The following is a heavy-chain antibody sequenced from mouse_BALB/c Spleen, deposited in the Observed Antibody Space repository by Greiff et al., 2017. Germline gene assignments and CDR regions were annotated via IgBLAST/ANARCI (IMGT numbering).Heavy chain of an antibody. CDR3: ARDRGGNYYYAMDY. CDR2: ISNLAYSI. D-gene: IGHD2-1*01. CDR1: GFTFSDYG. V-gene: IGHV5-15*02. J-gene: IGHJ4*01. Sequence: EVKLVESGGGLVQPGGSRKLSCAASGFTFSDYGMAWVRQAPGKGPEWVAFISNLAYSIYYADTVTGRFTISRENAKNTLYLEMSSLRSEDTAMYYCARDRGGNYYYAMDYWGQGTSVTVSS.